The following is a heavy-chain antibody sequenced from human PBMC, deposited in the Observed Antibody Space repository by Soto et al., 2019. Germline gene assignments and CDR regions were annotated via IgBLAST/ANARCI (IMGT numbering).Heavy chain of an antibody. J-gene: IGHJ6*02. D-gene: IGHD3-22*01. CDR2: INPSGGST. Sequence: ASVKVSCKASGYTFTSYYMHWVRQAPGQGLEWMGIINPSGGSTSYAQKFQGRVTMTRDTSTSTVYMELSSLRSEDTAVYYCAREYYYDSSGYPTWGLYYYYYGMDVWGQGTTVTVSS. V-gene: IGHV1-46*01. CDR3: AREYYYDSSGYPTWGLYYYYYGMDV. CDR1: GYTFTSYY.